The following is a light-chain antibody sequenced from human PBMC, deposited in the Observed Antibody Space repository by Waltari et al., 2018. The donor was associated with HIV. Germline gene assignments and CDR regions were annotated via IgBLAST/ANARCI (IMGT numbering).Light chain of an antibody. V-gene: IGLV6-57*03. Sequence: NFMLTQPHSVSESPGKTVTISCTRSSGSIADNYLQWYQQRPGRAPTTVIYEDNQRPSGVPDRFSGSIDSSSNSASLTISGLKTEDEADYYCQSYDSSNQVFGGGTQLTVL. CDR1: SGSIADNY. CDR3: QSYDSSNQV. CDR2: EDN. J-gene: IGLJ3*02.